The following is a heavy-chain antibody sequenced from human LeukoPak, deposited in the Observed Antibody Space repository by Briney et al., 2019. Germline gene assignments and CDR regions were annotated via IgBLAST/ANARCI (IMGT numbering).Heavy chain of an antibody. CDR3: ARYHDYVWGSYRYSYGMDV. J-gene: IGHJ6*02. D-gene: IGHD3-16*02. Sequence: AGGSLRLSCAASGFTFSSYSMNWVRQAPGKGLEWVSYNSSSSTIYYADSVKGRFTISRDNAKNSLYLQMNSLRDEDTAVYYCARYHDYVWGSYRYSYGMDVWGQGTTVTVSS. CDR2: NSSSSTI. V-gene: IGHV3-48*02. CDR1: GFTFSSYS.